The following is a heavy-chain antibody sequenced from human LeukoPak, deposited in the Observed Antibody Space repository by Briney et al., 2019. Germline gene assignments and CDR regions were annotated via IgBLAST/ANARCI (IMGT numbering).Heavy chain of an antibody. D-gene: IGHD3-10*01. Sequence: SETLSLTCAVYSGSFSGYYWSWIRQPPGKGLEWIGEINHSGSTNYNPSLKSRVTISVDTSKNQFSLKLSSVTAADTAVYYCARAYGRPSYWYFDLWGRGTLVTVSS. V-gene: IGHV4-34*01. CDR3: ARAYGRPSYWYFDL. CDR2: INHSGST. J-gene: IGHJ2*01. CDR1: SGSFSGYY.